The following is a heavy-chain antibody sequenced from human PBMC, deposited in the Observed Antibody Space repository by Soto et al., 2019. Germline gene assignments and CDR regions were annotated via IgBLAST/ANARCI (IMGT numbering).Heavy chain of an antibody. D-gene: IGHD3-10*01. CDR2: IIPIFGPA. J-gene: IGHJ4*02. CDR3: AIGSTTLWFGEFIIFDY. CDR1: GGTFSSYA. V-gene: IGHV1-69*01. Sequence: QVQLVQSGAEVKKPGSSVKVSCKASGGTFSSYAISWVRQAPGQGLEWMGGIIPIFGPANYAQKFQGRVTITADESTTTAYMELSSLRSEDTAVYYCAIGSTTLWFGEFIIFDYWGQGTLVTVSS.